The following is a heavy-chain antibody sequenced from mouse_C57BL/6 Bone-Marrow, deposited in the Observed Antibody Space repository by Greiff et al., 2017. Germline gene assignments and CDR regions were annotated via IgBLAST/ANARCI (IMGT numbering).Heavy chain of an antibody. Sequence: EVKLQESGGGLVQPGGSLKLSCAASGFTFSDYYMYWVRQTPEKRLEWVAYISNGGGSTYYPDTVKGRFTISRDNAKNTLYLQRSRLKSEDTAMYYCARHPVAAYWYFDVWGTGTTVTVSS. CDR2: ISNGGGST. CDR1: GFTFSDYY. J-gene: IGHJ1*03. V-gene: IGHV5-12*01. CDR3: ARHPVAAYWYFDV.